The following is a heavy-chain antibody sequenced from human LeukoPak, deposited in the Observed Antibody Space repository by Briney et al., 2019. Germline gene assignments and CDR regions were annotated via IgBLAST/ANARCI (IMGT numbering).Heavy chain of an antibody. J-gene: IGHJ5*02. D-gene: IGHD6-6*01. CDR1: GYTFTSYG. V-gene: IGHV1-2*02. CDR2: INPNSGGT. Sequence: ASVKVSCKASGYTFTSYGISWVRQAPGQGLEWMGWINPNSGGTNYAQKLQGRVTMTRDTSISTAYMELSRLRSDDTAVYYCARGIAARPGWFDPWGQGTLVTVSS. CDR3: ARGIAARPGWFDP.